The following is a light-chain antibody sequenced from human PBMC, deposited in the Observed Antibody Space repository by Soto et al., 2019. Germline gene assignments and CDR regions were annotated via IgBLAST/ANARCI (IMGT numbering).Light chain of an antibody. CDR2: SNN. CDR3: AAWDDSLNGL. J-gene: IGLJ2*01. Sequence: QSVLTQPPSASGTPGQRVTISCSGSSSNIGSNTVNWYQQLPGTAPKLLIYSNNQRPSGVPDRLSGSKSGTSASLAISGLQSEDEADYYCAAWDDSLNGLFGGGTKVTVL. V-gene: IGLV1-44*01. CDR1: SSNIGSNT.